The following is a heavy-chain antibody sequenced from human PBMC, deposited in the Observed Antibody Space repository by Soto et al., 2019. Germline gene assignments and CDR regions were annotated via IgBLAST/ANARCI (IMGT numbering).Heavy chain of an antibody. CDR1: GFTFSDYA. D-gene: IGHD6-19*01. J-gene: IGHJ4*02. CDR2: VSHDGRNT. V-gene: IGHV3-30*18. CDR3: AKVGSQWLVTSDFNY. Sequence: VQLVESGGGVVQPGRSLRLSCAASGFTFSDYAMHWVRQAPGKGLEWVAVVSHDGRNTHYADSVKGLFTISRDSSKTTVSLEITRLRAADTAVYFCAKVGSQWLVTSDFNYWGQGALVTVSS.